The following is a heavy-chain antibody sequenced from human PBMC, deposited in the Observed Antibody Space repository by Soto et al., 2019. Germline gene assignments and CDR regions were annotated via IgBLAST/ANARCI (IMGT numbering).Heavy chain of an antibody. V-gene: IGHV3-53*01. CDR2: IYNDGTT. D-gene: IGHD3-10*01. CDR3: VRPLPSGQTHARDV. CDR1: LLPVAGSY. Sequence: GALRLSCVASLLPVAGSYMAWVRQAPGKGLEWASVIYNDGTTYYSQSVEGRFTISRDTSKNTLYLQMDRLRDEDTAVYYCVRPLPSGQTHARDVWGQGTTVTVSS. J-gene: IGHJ6*02.